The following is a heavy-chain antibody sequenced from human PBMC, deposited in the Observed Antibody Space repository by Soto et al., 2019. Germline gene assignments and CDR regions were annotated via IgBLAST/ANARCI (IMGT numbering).Heavy chain of an antibody. CDR2: ITGSGGYT. J-gene: IGHJ2*01. D-gene: IGHD3-22*01. V-gene: IGHV3-23*01. CDR1: GFTFSSYA. CDR3: AKHGDYYERADYENSDV. Sequence: EVQLLESGGTVVQPGGSLRLSCAASGFTFSSYAMTWVRQGPGEGLEWVSAITGSGGYTNYADSVKGRFTISRDNSKNAPYLQMNSCRAVDTAVNYCAKHGDYYERADYENSDVCGRCTLVTV.